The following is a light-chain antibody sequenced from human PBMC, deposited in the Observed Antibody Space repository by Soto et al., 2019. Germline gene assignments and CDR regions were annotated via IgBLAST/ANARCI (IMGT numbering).Light chain of an antibody. Sequence: EILLTQSPGTLSLSPGERATLSCRASQSVADNLAWFQQKPGQGTRLLIYGASTRANGIPARFSGSGSGTDFTLTIRRLEPEDFALYYCQQYGSSPPITFGQGTRLEIK. J-gene: IGKJ5*01. CDR2: GAS. CDR1: QSVADN. V-gene: IGKV3-20*01. CDR3: QQYGSSPPIT.